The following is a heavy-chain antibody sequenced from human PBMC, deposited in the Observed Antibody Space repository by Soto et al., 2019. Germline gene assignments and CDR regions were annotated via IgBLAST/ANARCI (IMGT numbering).Heavy chain of an antibody. Sequence: PSETLSLTGSVSGGSISPYDWSWIRQPPGKGLEWIGYIYYSGRTNYNPSLKSRVTISVDTSKNQFSLNLSSVTAADTAVYYCARDLRFQGHDYADYLGYGMDVWGQGTTVTVSS. J-gene: IGHJ6*02. CDR2: IYYSGRT. CDR1: GGSISPYD. D-gene: IGHD4-17*01. V-gene: IGHV4-59*01. CDR3: ARDLRFQGHDYADYLGYGMDV.